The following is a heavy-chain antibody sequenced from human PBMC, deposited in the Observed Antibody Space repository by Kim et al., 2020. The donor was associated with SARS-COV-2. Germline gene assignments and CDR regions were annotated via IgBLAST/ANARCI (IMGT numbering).Heavy chain of an antibody. CDR1: GFTFSSYG. CDR3: AKDKGSSWPYYFDY. D-gene: IGHD6-13*01. J-gene: IGHJ4*02. V-gene: IGHV3-33*06. CDR2: IWYDGSNK. Sequence: GSLRLSCAASGFTFSSYGMHWVRQAPGKGLEWVAVIWYDGSNKYYADSVKGRFTISRDNSKNTLYLQMNSLRAEDTAVYYCAKDKGSSWPYYFDYWGQGTLVTVSS.